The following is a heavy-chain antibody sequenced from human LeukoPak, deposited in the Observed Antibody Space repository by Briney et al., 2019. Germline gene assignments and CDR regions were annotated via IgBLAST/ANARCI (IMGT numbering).Heavy chain of an antibody. CDR1: GFTFSSYW. Sequence: PGGSLRLSCAASGFTFSSYWMSWVRQAPGKGLEWVANIKQDGSEKYYVDSVKGRFTISRDNVKNSLCLQMNSLRAEDTALYYCAREGRSGYYKGGSDAFDIWGQGTVVTVSS. D-gene: IGHD2/OR15-2a*01. CDR2: IKQDGSEK. J-gene: IGHJ3*02. CDR3: AREGRSGYYKGGSDAFDI. V-gene: IGHV3-7*03.